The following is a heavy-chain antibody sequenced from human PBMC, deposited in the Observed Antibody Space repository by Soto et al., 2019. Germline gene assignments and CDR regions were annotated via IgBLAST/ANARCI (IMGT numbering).Heavy chain of an antibody. CDR3: ARALLGYSSSGDY. D-gene: IGHD6-13*01. CDR1: GGSISSGGYY. J-gene: IGHJ4*02. Sequence: PSETLSLTCTVSGGSISSGGYYWSWIRQHPGKGLEWIGYIYYSGSTYYNPSLKSRVTISVDTSKNQFSLKLSSVTAADTAVYYCARALLGYSSSGDYWGQGTLVTVSS. V-gene: IGHV4-31*03. CDR2: IYYSGST.